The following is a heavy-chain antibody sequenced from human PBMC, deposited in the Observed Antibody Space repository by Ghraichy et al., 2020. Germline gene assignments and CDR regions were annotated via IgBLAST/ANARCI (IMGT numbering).Heavy chain of an antibody. CDR2: IKSKTDGGTT. V-gene: IGHV3-15*01. D-gene: IGHD2-2*01. CDR3: TTENCSSTSCWNYYYGTDV. J-gene: IGHJ6*02. CDR1: GFTFSNAW. Sequence: GGSLRLSCAASGFTFSNAWMSWVRQAPGKGLEWVGRIKSKTDGGTTDYAAPVKGRFTISRDDSKNTLYLQMNSLKTEDTAVYYCTTENCSSTSCWNYYYGTDVWGQGTTVTVSS.